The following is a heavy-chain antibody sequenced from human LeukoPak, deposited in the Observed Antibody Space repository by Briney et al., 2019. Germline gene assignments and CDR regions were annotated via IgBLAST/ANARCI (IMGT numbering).Heavy chain of an antibody. CDR1: GESINPYY. CDR2: IYKSGST. Sequence: PSETLSLTCTVSGESINPYYWNWIRQPAGKGLEWIGHIYKSGSTNYNPSLKSRVTMSLDTSKNQFSLKLRSVTAADTAVYLCARSFSDYMDVWRKGTTVTVSS. D-gene: IGHD2/OR15-2a*01. V-gene: IGHV4-4*07. CDR3: ARSFSDYMDV. J-gene: IGHJ6*03.